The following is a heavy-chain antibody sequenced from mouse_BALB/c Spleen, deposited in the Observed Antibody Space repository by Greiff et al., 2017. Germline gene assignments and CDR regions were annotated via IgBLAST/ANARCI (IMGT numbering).Heavy chain of an antibody. V-gene: IGHV5-17*02. J-gene: IGHJ4*01. Sequence: EVKVVESGGGLVQPGGSRKLSCAASGFTFSSFGMHWVRQAPEKGLEWVAYISSGSSTIYYADTVKGRFTISRDNPENTLFLQMTSLRSEDTAMYYCARSGGYYDNYAMDYWGQGTSVTVSS. CDR3: ARSGGYYDNYAMDY. CDR2: ISSGSSTI. CDR1: GFTFSSFG. D-gene: IGHD2-3*01.